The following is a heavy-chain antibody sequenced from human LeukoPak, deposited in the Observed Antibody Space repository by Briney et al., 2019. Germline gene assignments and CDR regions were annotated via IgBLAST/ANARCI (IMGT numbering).Heavy chain of an antibody. CDR2: IWYDGSNK. J-gene: IGHJ4*02. CDR1: GFTFSSYG. CDR3: ARDGSWNHARGFDY. V-gene: IGHV3-33*01. Sequence: SGGSLRLSCAASGFTFSSYGMHWVRQAPGKGLEWVAVIWYDGSNKYYADSVKGRLTISRDNSKNTLYLQMNSLRAEDTAVYYCARDGSWNHARGFDYWGQGTLVTVSS. D-gene: IGHD1-14*01.